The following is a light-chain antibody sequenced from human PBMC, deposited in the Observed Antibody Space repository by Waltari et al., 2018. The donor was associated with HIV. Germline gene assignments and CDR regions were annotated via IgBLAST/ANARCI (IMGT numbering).Light chain of an antibody. CDR3: ISYSSSSTWI. CDR2: EVN. Sequence: QSALTQPASVSGSPGQSITIPCTGTGSAVGAYDSVSWYQQHPGKDPKLMISEVNNRPSGVSKRFSGSKSGNTASLTISWLQAEEEADYYCISYSSSSTWIFGGGTKLTVL. V-gene: IGLV2-14*01. J-gene: IGLJ2*01. CDR1: GSAVGAYDS.